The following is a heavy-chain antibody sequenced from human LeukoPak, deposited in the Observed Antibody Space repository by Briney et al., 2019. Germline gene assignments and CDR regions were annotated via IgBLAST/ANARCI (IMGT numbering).Heavy chain of an antibody. CDR3: ARDLAWGAFDY. D-gene: IGHD3-16*01. V-gene: IGHV3-23*01. J-gene: IGHJ4*02. CDR1: GFTFSSYG. Sequence: GGSLRLSCAASGFTFSSYGMSWVRQAPGKGLEWVSGITGSGDSTYYADSVKGRFTISRDDSKNTLSLQMNSLRVEDTAVYYCARDLAWGAFDYWGQGTLVTVSS. CDR2: ITGSGDST.